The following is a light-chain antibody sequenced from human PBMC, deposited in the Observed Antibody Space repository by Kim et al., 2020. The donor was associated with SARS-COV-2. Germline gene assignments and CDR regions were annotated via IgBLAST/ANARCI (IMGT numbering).Light chain of an antibody. CDR3: QQYYMSPFT. CDR2: WAS. CDR1: QTVLYSSNNKNF. V-gene: IGKV4-1*01. J-gene: IGKJ4*01. Sequence: ATINCKSSQTVLYSSNNKNFLAWYQQKPGQPPKLLIYWASTRQSGVPDRFSGSGSGTDFTLTISSLQAEDVAVYYCQQYYMSPFTFGGGTKVDIK.